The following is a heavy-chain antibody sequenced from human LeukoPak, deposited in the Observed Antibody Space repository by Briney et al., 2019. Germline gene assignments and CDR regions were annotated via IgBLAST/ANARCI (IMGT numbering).Heavy chain of an antibody. CDR1: GFTFSSYS. CDR2: ISSSSSYI. V-gene: IGHV3-21*01. D-gene: IGHD2-2*01. J-gene: IGHJ4*02. CDR3: ARCKNSGSSTSCPKDYFDY. Sequence: PGGSLRLSCAASGFTFSSYSMNWVRQAPGRGLEWVSSISSSSSYIYYADSVKGRFTISRDNAKNSLYLQMNSLRAEDTAVYYCARCKNSGSSTSCPKDYFDYCGQGTLVTVSS.